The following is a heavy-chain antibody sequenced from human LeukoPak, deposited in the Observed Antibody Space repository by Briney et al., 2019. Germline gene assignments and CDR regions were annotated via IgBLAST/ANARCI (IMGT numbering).Heavy chain of an antibody. V-gene: IGHV4-39*02. J-gene: IGHJ4*02. CDR2: IYYSGST. CDR1: GGSISDSSYY. CDR3: AREATHDDRGFDY. D-gene: IGHD3-9*01. Sequence: PSETLSPTCTVSGGSISDSSYYWDWIRQPPGKGLEWIGSIYYSGSTYYTPSLKSRLTISVDTSKNQFFLKLSSVTAADTAVYYCAREATHDDRGFDYWGQGTLVTVSS.